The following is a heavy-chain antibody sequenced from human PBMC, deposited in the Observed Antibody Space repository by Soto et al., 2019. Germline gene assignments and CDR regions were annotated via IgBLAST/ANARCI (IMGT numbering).Heavy chain of an antibody. V-gene: IGHV3-7*05. Sequence: PGGSLRLSCAASGFTFSSYWMSWVRQAPGKGLEWVANIKQDGSEKYYVDSVKGRFTISRDNAKNSLYLQMNSLRAEDTAVYYCATLYGDYAYYYYYGMDVWGQGTTVTVSS. CDR3: ATLYGDYAYYYYYGMDV. D-gene: IGHD4-17*01. J-gene: IGHJ6*02. CDR2: IKQDGSEK. CDR1: GFTFSSYW.